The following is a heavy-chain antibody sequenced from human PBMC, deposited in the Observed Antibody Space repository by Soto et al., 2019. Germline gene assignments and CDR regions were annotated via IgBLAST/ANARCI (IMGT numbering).Heavy chain of an antibody. Sequence: TLSLTGAVSGGSIISSNWWNWVRQPPGKGLEWIGEIYHSGSTYYKPSLKSRVAMSVDTSKNQFSLKLTSATAADTAVYYCARRDWSGSTSHFYFDYWGQGVLVTVSS. J-gene: IGHJ4*02. CDR2: IYHSGST. D-gene: IGHD3-9*01. CDR1: GGSIISSNW. CDR3: ARRDWSGSTSHFYFDY. V-gene: IGHV4-4*02.